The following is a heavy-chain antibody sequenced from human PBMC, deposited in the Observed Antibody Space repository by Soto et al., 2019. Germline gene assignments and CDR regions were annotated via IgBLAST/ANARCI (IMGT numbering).Heavy chain of an antibody. CDR1: AFTFSSYG. V-gene: IGHV3-48*01. CDR3: ATVKGGNCSNRNSYFADL. D-gene: IGHD2-2*01. CDR2: ISGVGGTI. Sequence: GGSLRLSGAAAAFTFSSYGMKWVRQAPGKRLEWVAYISGVGGTIAYADSVKGRFTISRGNAKNSLYLQVNSLTAEDTAVYYCATVKGGNCSNRNSYFADLWGQGSLGTVSS. J-gene: IGHJ4*02.